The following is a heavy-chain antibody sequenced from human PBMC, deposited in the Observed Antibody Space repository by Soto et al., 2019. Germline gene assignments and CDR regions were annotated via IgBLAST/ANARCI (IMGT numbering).Heavy chain of an antibody. CDR2: ISSSSSTI. CDR3: ARGTSSPDV. Sequence: EVQLVESGGGLVQPGGSLRLSCGASGFTFSAYSMNWVRQAPGKGLEWVSYISSSSSTISYADSVKGRFTISRDNAKNSLFLQMDSLRYEDTAVYYCARGTSSPDVWGQGTTVTVSS. J-gene: IGHJ6*02. CDR1: GFTFSAYS. V-gene: IGHV3-48*02.